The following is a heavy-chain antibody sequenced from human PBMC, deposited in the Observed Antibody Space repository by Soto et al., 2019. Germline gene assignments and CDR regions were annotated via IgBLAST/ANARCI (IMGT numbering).Heavy chain of an antibody. V-gene: IGHV4-4*02. J-gene: IGHJ6*02. CDR3: AREGRGGYYDSSGYGDV. D-gene: IGHD3-22*01. CDR1: GGSISSSNW. Sequence: QVQLQESGPGLVKPSGTLSLTCAVSGGSISSSNWWSWVRQPPGKGLEWIGEIYHSGSTNYNPSPKSRVTISVDKSKNQFSLKLSSVTAADTAVYYCAREGRGGYYDSSGYGDVWGQGTTVTVSS. CDR2: IYHSGST.